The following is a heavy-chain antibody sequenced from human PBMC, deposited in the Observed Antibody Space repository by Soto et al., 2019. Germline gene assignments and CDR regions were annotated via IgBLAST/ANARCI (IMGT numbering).Heavy chain of an antibody. D-gene: IGHD3-10*01. CDR2: ISAYNGNT. V-gene: IGHV1-18*01. Sequence: QVQLVQSGAEVKKPGASVKVSCKASGYTFTSYGISWVRQAPGQGLEWMGWISAYNGNTNYAQKLQGRVTMTTDTSTSTADMGVRSLRSDDTAVYYCARWFGGSGWSYYYYGMDVWGQGTTGTVAS. CDR3: ARWFGGSGWSYYYYGMDV. J-gene: IGHJ6*02. CDR1: GYTFTSYG.